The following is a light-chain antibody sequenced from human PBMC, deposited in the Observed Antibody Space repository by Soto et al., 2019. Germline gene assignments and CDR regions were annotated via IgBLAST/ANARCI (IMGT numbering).Light chain of an antibody. CDR1: RGDVGAFNY. Sequence: QSFLTQPASVSGSPGQSITISCTGTRGDVGAFNYVSWYQIHPGKAPKLVIYEVSSRPSGVSKRFSGSKSGNTASLSISGLQPEDEGDYYCASYSTGDTLYVFGSGTKVTVL. V-gene: IGLV2-14*01. J-gene: IGLJ1*01. CDR3: ASYSTGDTLYV. CDR2: EVS.